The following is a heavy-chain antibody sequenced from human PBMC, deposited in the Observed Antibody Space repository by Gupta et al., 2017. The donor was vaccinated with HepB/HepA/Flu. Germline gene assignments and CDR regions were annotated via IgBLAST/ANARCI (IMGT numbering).Heavy chain of an antibody. Sequence: QLQLQESGPGLVKPSETLSLTCTVSGGSISSRSYYWGWIRQPPGKGLEWIGSIYYSGSTYYNPSLKSRVTISVDTSKNQFSLKLSSVTAADTAVYYCARHRSIGYSSSWYVGLYWFDPWGQGTLVTVSS. J-gene: IGHJ5*02. CDR1: GGSISSRSYY. D-gene: IGHD6-13*01. CDR2: IYYSGST. CDR3: ARHRSIGYSSSWYVGLYWFDP. V-gene: IGHV4-39*01.